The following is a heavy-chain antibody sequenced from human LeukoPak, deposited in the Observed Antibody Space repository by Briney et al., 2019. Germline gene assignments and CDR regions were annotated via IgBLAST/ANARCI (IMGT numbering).Heavy chain of an antibody. V-gene: IGHV4-34*01. CDR2: INHSGST. J-gene: IGHJ4*02. D-gene: IGHD2-2*02. Sequence: SETPSLTCAVYGGSFSGYYWSWIRQPPGKGLEWIGEINHSGSTNYNPSLKSRVTISVDTSKNQFSLKLSSVTAADTAVYYCARGLPPKPLYCSSTSCYKSPQFDYWGQGTLVTVSS. CDR1: GGSFSGYY. CDR3: ARGLPPKPLYCSSTSCYKSPQFDY.